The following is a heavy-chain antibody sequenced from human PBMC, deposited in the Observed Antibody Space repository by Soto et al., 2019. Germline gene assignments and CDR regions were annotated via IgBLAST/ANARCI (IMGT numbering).Heavy chain of an antibody. CDR1: GFTFSSYG. J-gene: IGHJ4*02. CDR2: ISYDGSNK. CDR3: ATGSYGRAEDFDY. Sequence: PGGSLRLSCAASGFTFSSYGMHWVRQAPGKGLEWVAVISYDGSNKYYADSVKGRFTISRDNSKNTLYLQMNSLRAEDTAVYYCATGSYGRAEDFDYWGQGTLVPVAS. D-gene: IGHD5-18*01. V-gene: IGHV3-30*03.